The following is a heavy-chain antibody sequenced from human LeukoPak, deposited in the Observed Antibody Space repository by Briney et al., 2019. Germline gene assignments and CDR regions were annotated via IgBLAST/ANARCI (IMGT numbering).Heavy chain of an antibody. CDR3: ARSKQQPSFYYYYGMDV. D-gene: IGHD6-13*01. Sequence: SETLSLTCTVSGGSISSYYWSWIRQPPAKRLEWIGYIYYSGSTNYNPSLKSRVTISVDTSKNQFSLKLSSVTAADTAVYYCARSKQQPSFYYYYGMDVWGQGTTVTVSS. V-gene: IGHV4-59*01. CDR2: IYYSGST. CDR1: GGSISSYY. J-gene: IGHJ6*02.